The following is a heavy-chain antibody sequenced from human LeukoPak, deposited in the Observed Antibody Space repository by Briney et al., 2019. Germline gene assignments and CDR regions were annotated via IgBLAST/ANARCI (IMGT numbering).Heavy chain of an antibody. CDR1: GFTFSNYA. CDR2: IFYDGSMK. V-gene: IGHV3-30*04. J-gene: IGHJ4*02. CDR3: ARDPRGPTGYDSSGRDTFDS. D-gene: IGHD3-22*01. Sequence: GRSLRLSCAASGFTFSNYAMHWVRQAPGKGLEWVGVIFYDGSMKYYADSVKGRFTISRDNSKNTLYLQMNGLRAEDTAVYYCARDPRGPTGYDSSGRDTFDSWGQGTLVTVSS.